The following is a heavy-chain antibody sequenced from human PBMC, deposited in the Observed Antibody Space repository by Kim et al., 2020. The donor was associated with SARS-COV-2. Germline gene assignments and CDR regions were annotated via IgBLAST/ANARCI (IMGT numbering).Heavy chain of an antibody. Sequence: VMGRFTLTRDNAKNSLYLQMNSLGAEDTAIYYCAKSQGMTTYYYYYIDVWGKGTTVTVSS. J-gene: IGHJ6*03. V-gene: IGHV3-11*04. D-gene: IGHD1-20*01. CDR3: AKSQGMTTYYYYYIDV.